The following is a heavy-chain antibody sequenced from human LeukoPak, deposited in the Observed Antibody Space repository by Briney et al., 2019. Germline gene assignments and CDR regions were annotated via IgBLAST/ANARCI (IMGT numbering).Heavy chain of an antibody. J-gene: IGHJ4*02. Sequence: GRSLRLSCAASGFTFSSYGMHWVRQAPGKGLEWVAAIWYDGSNKYYADSVKGRFTISRDNSKNTLYLQMNSLRAEDTAVYYCARGMTTDSYWGQGTLVTVSS. CDR3: ARGMTTDSY. D-gene: IGHD4-11*01. CDR2: IWYDGSNK. CDR1: GFTFSSYG. V-gene: IGHV3-33*01.